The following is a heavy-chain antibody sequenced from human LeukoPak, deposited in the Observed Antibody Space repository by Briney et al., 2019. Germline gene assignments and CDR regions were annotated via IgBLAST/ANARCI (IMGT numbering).Heavy chain of an antibody. CDR1: GDSISSSSYY. V-gene: IGHV4-39*07. Sequence: SETLSLTCTVSGDSISSSSYYWGWVRQPPGEGREWIGSIKYSGSTFYNPSLKSRLTISVDTSKNQFSLKLSSVTAADTGVYYCARESGSSGYYSYWYFDLWGRGTLVTVSS. J-gene: IGHJ2*01. CDR3: ARESGSSGYYSYWYFDL. CDR2: IKYSGST. D-gene: IGHD3-22*01.